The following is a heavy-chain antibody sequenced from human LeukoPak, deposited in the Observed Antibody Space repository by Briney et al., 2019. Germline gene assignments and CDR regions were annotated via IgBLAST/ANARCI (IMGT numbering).Heavy chain of an antibody. V-gene: IGHV1-3*01. Sequence: GASVKVACKASGYTFTSYAMHWVRQPPGQRLEWMGWINAGNGNTKYSQKFQGRVTITRDTSASTAYMELSSLRSEDTAVYYCAISGVRGVIRYYFDYWGQGTLVTVSS. CDR2: INAGNGNT. J-gene: IGHJ4*02. CDR1: GYTFTSYA. CDR3: AISGVRGVIRYYFDY. D-gene: IGHD3-10*01.